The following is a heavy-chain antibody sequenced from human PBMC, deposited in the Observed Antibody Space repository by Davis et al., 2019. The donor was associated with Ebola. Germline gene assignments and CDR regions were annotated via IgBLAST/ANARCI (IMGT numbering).Heavy chain of an antibody. J-gene: IGHJ6*04. V-gene: IGHV3-53*01. CDR3: ARFLVGATDRGMDV. CDR2: IYSGGNT. CDR1: GFTVYNNY. D-gene: IGHD1-26*01. Sequence: GESLKISCAASGFTVYNNYMTWVRQGPGKGLEWVSVIYSGGNTYYADSVKGRFTISRDNSKNILYLQMNSLRAEDTAVYSCARFLVGATDRGMDVWGKGTTVTVSS.